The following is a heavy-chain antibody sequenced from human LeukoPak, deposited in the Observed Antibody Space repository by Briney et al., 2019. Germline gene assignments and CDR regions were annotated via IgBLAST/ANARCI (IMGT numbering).Heavy chain of an antibody. Sequence: PGRSLRLSCAASGFTFDDYAMHWVQQAPGKGLEWVSGISWNSGSIGYADSVKGRFTISRDNAKNSLYLQMNSLRAEDTALYYCAKDQFVYSWGAGNSAFDIWGQGTMVTVSS. CDR2: ISWNSGSI. D-gene: IGHD4-23*01. CDR3: AKDQFVYSWGAGNSAFDI. CDR1: GFTFDDYA. V-gene: IGHV3-9*01. J-gene: IGHJ3*02.